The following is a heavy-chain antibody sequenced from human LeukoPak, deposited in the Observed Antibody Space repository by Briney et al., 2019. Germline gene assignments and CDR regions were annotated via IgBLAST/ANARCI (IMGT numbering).Heavy chain of an antibody. Sequence: ASVKVSCKASGYTFTGYYMHWVRQAPGQGLEWMGWINPNSGGTNYAQKFQGRVTMTRDTSISTAYMELSRLRSDDTAVYYCAQSTRGTMVRGVIYSYYMDVWGKGTTVTISS. J-gene: IGHJ6*03. CDR2: INPNSGGT. V-gene: IGHV1-2*02. D-gene: IGHD3-10*01. CDR1: GYTFTGYY. CDR3: AQSTRGTMVRGVIYSYYMDV.